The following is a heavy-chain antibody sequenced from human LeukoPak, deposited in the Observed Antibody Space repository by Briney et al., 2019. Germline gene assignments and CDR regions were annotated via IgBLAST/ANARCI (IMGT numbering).Heavy chain of an antibody. J-gene: IGHJ6*03. V-gene: IGHV4-39*07. D-gene: IGHD6-19*01. Sequence: SETLSLTCTVSGGSISSSSYYWGWIRQPPGKGLEWIGSIYYSGSTYYNPSLKSRVTISVDTSKNQFSLKLSSVTAADTAVYYCARGKDSSGWSYYYYYYMDVWGKGTTVTVSS. CDR3: ARGKDSSGWSYYYYYYMDV. CDR1: GGSISSSSYY. CDR2: IYYSGST.